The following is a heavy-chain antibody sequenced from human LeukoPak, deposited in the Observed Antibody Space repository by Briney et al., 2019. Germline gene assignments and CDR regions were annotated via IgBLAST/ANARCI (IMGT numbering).Heavy chain of an antibody. CDR2: IHPSGST. V-gene: IGHV4-61*02. CDR1: GGSISSGSYY. Sequence: PSETLSLTCTVSGGSISSGSYYWSWIRQPAGKGLEWIGRIHPSGSTNYNPSLKSRVTISVDTSKNQFSLKLSSVTAADTAVYYCARRSYYYDSSGYYYGGYFDYWGQGTLVTVSS. J-gene: IGHJ4*02. D-gene: IGHD3-22*01. CDR3: ARRSYYYDSSGYYYGGYFDY.